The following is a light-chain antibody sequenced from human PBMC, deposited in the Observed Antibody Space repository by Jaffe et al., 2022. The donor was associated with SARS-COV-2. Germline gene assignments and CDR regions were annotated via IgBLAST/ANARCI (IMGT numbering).Light chain of an antibody. CDR1: SGSVSTSYY. CDR3: VLYLRSGIS. J-gene: IGLJ1*01. CDR2: STN. V-gene: IGLV8-61*01. Sequence: QTVVTQEPSFSVSPGGTVTLTCGLSSGSVSTSYYPSWYQQTPGQAPRTLIYSTNTRSSGVPDRFSGSILGNKAALTITGAQADDESDYYCVLYLRSGISFGTGTKVTVL.